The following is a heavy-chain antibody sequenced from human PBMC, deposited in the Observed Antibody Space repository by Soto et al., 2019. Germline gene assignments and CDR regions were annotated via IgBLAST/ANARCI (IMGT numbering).Heavy chain of an antibody. Sequence: EVQLVESGGGLVKPGGSLRLSCAASGFTFSSYSMNWVRQAPGKGLEWVSSLSSSTSYIYYADSVKGIFTISRDTAKNSLYLQMNILRAEDTAVYYCAKEVSSWFPGIDVWGQGTTVTVSS. V-gene: IGHV3-21*01. CDR1: GFTFSSYS. J-gene: IGHJ6*02. CDR2: LSSSTSYI. CDR3: AKEVSSWFPGIDV. D-gene: IGHD6-13*01.